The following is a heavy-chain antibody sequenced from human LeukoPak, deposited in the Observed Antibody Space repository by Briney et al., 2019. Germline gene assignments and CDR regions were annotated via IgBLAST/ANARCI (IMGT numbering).Heavy chain of an antibody. CDR3: ARLGIAAAGTRRYFDY. Sequence: SETLSLTCTVSGYSISSGYYWGWIRQPPGKGLEWIGSIYHSGSTYYNPSLKSRVTISVDTSKNQFSLKLSSVTAADTAVYYCARLGIAAAGTRRYFDYWGQGTLVTVSS. CDR2: IYHSGST. CDR1: GYSISSGYY. V-gene: IGHV4-38-2*02. J-gene: IGHJ4*02. D-gene: IGHD6-13*01.